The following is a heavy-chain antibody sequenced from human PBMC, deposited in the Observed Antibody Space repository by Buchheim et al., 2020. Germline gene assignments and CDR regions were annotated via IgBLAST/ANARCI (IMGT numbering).Heavy chain of an antibody. CDR3: ARVGYCSSTSCYTLDY. V-gene: IGHV3-23*01. CDR2: ISGSGGST. Sequence: EVQLLESGGGLVQPGGSLRLSCAASGFTFSSYAMSWVRQAPGKGLEWVSAISGSGGSTYYADSVKGRFTISRDNSKNSLYLQMNSLRAEDTAVYYCARVGYCSSTSCYTLDYWGQGTL. D-gene: IGHD2-2*02. CDR1: GFTFSSYA. J-gene: IGHJ4*02.